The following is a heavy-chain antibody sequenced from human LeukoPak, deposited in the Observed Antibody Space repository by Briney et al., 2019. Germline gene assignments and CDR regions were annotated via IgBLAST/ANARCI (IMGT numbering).Heavy chain of an antibody. CDR1: GFTFSSYE. J-gene: IGHJ5*02. V-gene: IGHV3-48*03. CDR3: ARNLAVNWLDP. CDR2: ISSSGSTI. Sequence: TGGSLRLSCAASGFTFSSYEMNWVRQAPGKGLEWVSYISSSGSTIYYADSVKGRFTISRDNAKNSLYLQMNSLRAEDTAVYYCARNLAVNWLDPWGRGTPVTVSS. D-gene: IGHD3-16*01.